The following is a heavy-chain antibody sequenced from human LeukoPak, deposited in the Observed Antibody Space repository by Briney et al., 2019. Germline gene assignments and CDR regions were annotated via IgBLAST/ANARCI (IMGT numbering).Heavy chain of an antibody. CDR2: IYYSGST. Sequence: SETLSLTCTVSGGSISSSSYYWGWIRQPPGKGLEWIGTIYYSGSTYYNPSLKSRVTISVDTSKNQFSLKLSSVTAADTAVYFCARGYGSGSYYAYWGQGTLVTVSS. CDR3: ARGYGSGSYYAY. D-gene: IGHD3-10*01. V-gene: IGHV4-39*01. J-gene: IGHJ4*02. CDR1: GGSISSSSYY.